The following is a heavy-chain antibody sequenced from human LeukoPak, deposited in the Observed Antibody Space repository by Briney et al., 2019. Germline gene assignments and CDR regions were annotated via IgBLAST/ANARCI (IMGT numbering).Heavy chain of an antibody. CDR3: ATYRQVLLPFES. V-gene: IGHV3-23*01. J-gene: IGHJ4*02. Sequence: PGGSLRLSCAASGFTFSNYAMNWVRQAPGKGLEWVSGISGSGDSTYYADSVKGRFTISRDNSKNTLYLQMNSLRAEDTAIYYCATYRQVLLPFESWGQGTLVTVSS. CDR2: ISGSGDST. CDR1: GFTFSNYA. D-gene: IGHD2-8*02.